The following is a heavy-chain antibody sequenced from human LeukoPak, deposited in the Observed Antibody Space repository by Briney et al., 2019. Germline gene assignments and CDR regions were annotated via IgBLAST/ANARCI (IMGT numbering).Heavy chain of an antibody. Sequence: GESLKISCKGSGYSFTSYWIGWVRHMPGKGLEWMGIIYPGDSDTRYSPSFQGQVTISADKSISTAYLQWSGLKASDTAMYYCARLGVTIFGVADSPDYWGQGTLVTVSS. CDR2: IYPGDSDT. CDR3: ARLGVTIFGVADSPDY. J-gene: IGHJ4*02. D-gene: IGHD3-3*01. CDR1: GYSFTSYW. V-gene: IGHV5-51*01.